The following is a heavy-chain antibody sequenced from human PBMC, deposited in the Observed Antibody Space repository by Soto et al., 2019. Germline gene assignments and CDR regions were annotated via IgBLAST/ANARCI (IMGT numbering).Heavy chain of an antibody. CDR3: ARDGTDCSSTSCYNYYGMDV. J-gene: IGHJ6*02. Sequence: QVQLVQSGAEVKKPGSSVKVSCKASGGTFSSYTISWVRQAPGQGLEWMGRIIPILGIANYAQKFQGRVTITADKSTSTAYMELSSLRSEDTAVYYWARDGTDCSSTSCYNYYGMDVWGQGTTVTVSS. CDR1: GGTFSSYT. CDR2: IIPILGIA. D-gene: IGHD2-2*02. V-gene: IGHV1-69*08.